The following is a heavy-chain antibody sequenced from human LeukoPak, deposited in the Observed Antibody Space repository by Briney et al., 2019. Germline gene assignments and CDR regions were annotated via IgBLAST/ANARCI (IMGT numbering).Heavy chain of an antibody. CDR3: ARLAHYYGSGSYLDY. D-gene: IGHD3-10*01. CDR2: INPNSGGT. V-gene: IGHV1-2*02. J-gene: IGHJ4*02. CDR1: GYTFTGYY. Sequence: ASVKVSCKASGYTFTGYYMHWVRQAPGQGLEWMGWINPNSGGTNYAQKFQGRVTMTRDTSISTAYMELSRLRSDDTAVYYCARLAHYYGSGSYLDYWGQGTLVTVSS.